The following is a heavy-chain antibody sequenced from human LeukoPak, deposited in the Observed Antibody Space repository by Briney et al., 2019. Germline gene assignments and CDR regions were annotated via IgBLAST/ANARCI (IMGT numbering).Heavy chain of an antibody. D-gene: IGHD3-10*01. CDR3: ARRPLSYGSGSWGYFDY. CDR1: GGSISSHY. CDR2: IYYSGST. J-gene: IGHJ4*02. Sequence: PSETLSLTCTVSGGSISSHYLSWIRQPPGQGLEWIGHIYYSGSTYYNPSLKSRVTISVDTSKNQFSLKLSSVTAADTAVYYCARRPLSYGSGSWGYFDYWGQGSLVTVSS. V-gene: IGHV4-59*11.